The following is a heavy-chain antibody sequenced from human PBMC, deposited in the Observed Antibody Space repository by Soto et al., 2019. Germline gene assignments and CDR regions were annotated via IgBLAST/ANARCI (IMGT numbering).Heavy chain of an antibody. D-gene: IGHD3-10*02. V-gene: IGHV3-66*01. Sequence: GGSLRLSCAASGFGVSNNYMSWVRQAPGKGLEWVSAINSGGNTYYADSMKGRFNISRDNSKNTLYLQMNSVGAEDTAVYFCVRDRDLYRDMFHADLWSQGTLVTVSS. CDR3: VRDRDLYRDMFHADL. CDR2: INSGGNT. J-gene: IGHJ4*01. CDR1: GFGVSNNY.